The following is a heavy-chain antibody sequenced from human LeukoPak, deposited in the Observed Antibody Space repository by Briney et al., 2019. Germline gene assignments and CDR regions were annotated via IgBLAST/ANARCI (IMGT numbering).Heavy chain of an antibody. Sequence: SETLSLTCAVSGGSISSGGYFWSWIRQPPGKGLEWIGYIYYSGSTYYNPSLKSRVTISVDRSKNQFSLKLSSVTAADTAVYYCARGMGYYGSGSQPWGWFDPWGQGTLVTVSS. D-gene: IGHD3-10*01. J-gene: IGHJ5*02. CDR2: IYYSGST. CDR1: GGSISSGGYF. CDR3: ARGMGYYGSGSQPWGWFDP. V-gene: IGHV4-30-2*01.